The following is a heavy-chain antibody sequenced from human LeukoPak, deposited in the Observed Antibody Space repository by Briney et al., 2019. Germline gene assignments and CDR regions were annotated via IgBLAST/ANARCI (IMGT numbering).Heavy chain of an antibody. D-gene: IGHD4-17*01. CDR3: ARGDYDDNGWYFDL. CDR2: IKSDGSST. CDR1: GFIFDDYA. J-gene: IGHJ2*01. V-gene: IGHV3-74*01. Sequence: GGSLRLSCAASGFIFDDYAMHWVRQPPGKGLVWVSRIKSDGSSTSSADSVKGRFTISRDNAKNTLYLQMNSLRVEDTAVYYCARGDYDDNGWYFDLWGRGTLVTVSS.